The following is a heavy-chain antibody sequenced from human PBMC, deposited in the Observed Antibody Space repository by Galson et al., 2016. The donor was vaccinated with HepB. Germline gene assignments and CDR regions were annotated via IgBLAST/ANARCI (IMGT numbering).Heavy chain of an antibody. CDR3: ARGGDYSWHS. CDR1: GDSISSKYW. CDR2: IHHEGGI. J-gene: IGHJ5*02. D-gene: IGHD4-11*01. Sequence: SETLSLTCGVSGDSISSKYWWSWVRQTPGKGLEWIGEIHHEGGINYNPSLRSRVTISLDKFKNPFSLNLNSLTAADTAVYYCARGGDYSWHSWGQGTLVTVSS. V-gene: IGHV4-4*02.